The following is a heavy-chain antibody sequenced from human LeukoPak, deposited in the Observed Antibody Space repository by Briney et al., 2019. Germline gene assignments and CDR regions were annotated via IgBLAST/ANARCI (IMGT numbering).Heavy chain of an antibody. CDR3: TTGSYSRSWYRVLWVDY. Sequence: GGSLRLSCAASGFTFSNAWMSWVRQAPGKGLEWVGRIKSKTDGGTTDYAAPVKGRFTISRDDSKNTLYLQMNSLKTEDTAVYYCTTGSYSRSWYRVLWVDYWGQGTLVTVSS. J-gene: IGHJ4*02. D-gene: IGHD6-13*01. V-gene: IGHV3-15*01. CDR1: GFTFSNAW. CDR2: IKSKTDGGTT.